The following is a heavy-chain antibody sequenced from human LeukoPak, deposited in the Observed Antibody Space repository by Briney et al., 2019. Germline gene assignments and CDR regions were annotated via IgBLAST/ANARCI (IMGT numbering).Heavy chain of an antibody. J-gene: IGHJ6*02. CDR1: GYTFTSYG. D-gene: IGHD2-2*01. Sequence: ASVKVSCKASGYTFTSYGISWVRQAPGQGLEWMGWINTNTGNPTYAQGFTGRFVFSLDTSVSTAYLQISSLKAEDTAVYYCARGCSSTSCYYYYGMDVWGQGTTVTVSS. CDR2: INTNTGNP. CDR3: ARGCSSTSCYYYYGMDV. V-gene: IGHV7-4-1*02.